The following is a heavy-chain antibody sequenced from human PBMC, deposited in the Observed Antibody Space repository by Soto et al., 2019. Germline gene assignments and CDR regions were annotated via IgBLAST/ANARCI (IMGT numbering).Heavy chain of an antibody. CDR2: ISPYSGYT. CDR1: GYSFMKYG. V-gene: IGHV1-18*01. Sequence: GASVKVSCKGFGYSFMKYGINWVRQAPGQGLEWVGWISPYSGYTHSAQKFHGRLTLTTDTAASTAYMELRILRSADTALYYCAREASVLIPAVQPSRFDSWGQCTLVTVSS. D-gene: IGHD2-8*01. CDR3: AREASVLIPAVQPSRFDS. J-gene: IGHJ4*02.